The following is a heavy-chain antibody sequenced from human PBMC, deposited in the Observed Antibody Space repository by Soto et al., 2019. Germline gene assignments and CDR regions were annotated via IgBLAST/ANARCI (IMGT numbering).Heavy chain of an antibody. CDR2: ISYDGSNK. CDR1: GFTFSSYA. D-gene: IGHD3-10*01. Sequence: LRLSCAASGFTFSSYATHWVRQAPGKGLEWVAVISYDGSNKYYADSVKGRFTISRDNSKNTLYLQMNSLRAEDTAVYYCARDLWSGNRKFDYWGQGTLVTVSS. V-gene: IGHV3-30-3*01. J-gene: IGHJ4*02. CDR3: ARDLWSGNRKFDY.